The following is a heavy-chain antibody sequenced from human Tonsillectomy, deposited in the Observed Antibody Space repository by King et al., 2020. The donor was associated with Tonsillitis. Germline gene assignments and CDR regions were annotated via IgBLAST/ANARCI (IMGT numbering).Heavy chain of an antibody. CDR3: ARGPYCSSTSCYMFRPRVQVYYYGMDV. CDR2: INHSGST. Sequence: VQLQQWGAGLLKPSETLSLTCAVYGGSFSGYYWSWIRQPPGKGLEWIGEINHSGSTNYNPSLKSRVTITVDTSKNQFSLKLSSVTAADTAVYYCARGPYCSSTSCYMFRPRVQVYYYGMDVWGQGTTVTVSS. D-gene: IGHD2-2*02. V-gene: IGHV4-34*01. J-gene: IGHJ6*02. CDR1: GGSFSGYY.